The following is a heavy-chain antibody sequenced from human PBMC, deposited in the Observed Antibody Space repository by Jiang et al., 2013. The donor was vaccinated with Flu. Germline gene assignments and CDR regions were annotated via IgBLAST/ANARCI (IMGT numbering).Heavy chain of an antibody. CDR1: GGSFSGYY. CDR3: ASWPPYTYAFDI. D-gene: IGHD4-11*01. Sequence: LLKPSETLSLTCAVYGGSFSGYYWSWIRQPPGKGLEWIGEINHSGSTNYNPSLKSRVTISVDTSKNQFSLKLSSVTAADTAVYYCASWPPYTYAFDIWGQGTMVTVSS. J-gene: IGHJ3*02. CDR2: INHSGST. V-gene: IGHV4-34*01.